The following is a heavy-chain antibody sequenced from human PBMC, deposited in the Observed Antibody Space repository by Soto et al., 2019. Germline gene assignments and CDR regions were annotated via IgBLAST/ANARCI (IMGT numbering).Heavy chain of an antibody. Sequence: PSETQSLTCAVSGGSIRSGGCYWSWIRQPPGKGLEWIGYIYYSGSTNYNPSLKSRVTISVDTSKNQFSLKLSSVTAADTAVYYCAREVVLGEGIDYWGQGTLVTVSS. CDR1: GGSIRSGGCY. CDR2: IYYSGST. CDR3: AREVVLGEGIDY. D-gene: IGHD3-10*01. V-gene: IGHV4-61*08. J-gene: IGHJ4*02.